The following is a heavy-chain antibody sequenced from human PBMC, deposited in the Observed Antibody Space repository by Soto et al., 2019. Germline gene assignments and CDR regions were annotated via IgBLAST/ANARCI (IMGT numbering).Heavy chain of an antibody. Sequence: EVQLVESGGGLVQPGGSLRLSCAASGFFVSSNYMSWVRQAPGKGLEWGSVLYSGGTTYYADSVKGRFTISRHNSKNTLYLQMNSLRAEDTAVYYCAGGDPREDYYYYMDVWGKGTSVTVSS. CDR1: GFFVSSNY. V-gene: IGHV3-53*04. J-gene: IGHJ6*03. CDR3: AGGDPREDYYYYMDV. D-gene: IGHD3-16*01. CDR2: LYSGGTT.